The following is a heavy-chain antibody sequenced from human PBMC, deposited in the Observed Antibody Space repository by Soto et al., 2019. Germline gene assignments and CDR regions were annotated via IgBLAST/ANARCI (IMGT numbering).Heavy chain of an antibody. Sequence: QVQLQESGPGLVKPSGTLSLTCDVSGGSITNTNWWSWVRQSPGKGLEWIGEIYYSGTTKYNPSLKSGVTISVDKSKKQVSLNLMSVTAADTAMYYCARPNYDNCGCLDSWGQGTLVTVSS. D-gene: IGHD3-22*01. CDR1: GGSITNTNW. CDR3: ARPNYDNCGCLDS. J-gene: IGHJ4*02. V-gene: IGHV4-4*02. CDR2: IYYSGTT.